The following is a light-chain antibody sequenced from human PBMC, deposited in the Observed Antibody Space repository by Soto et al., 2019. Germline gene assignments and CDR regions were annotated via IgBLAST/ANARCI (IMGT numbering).Light chain of an antibody. CDR1: QSVSSY. J-gene: IGKJ1*01. Sequence: EIVLTQSPATLSLSPGERATLSCRASQSVSSYLAWYQQKPGQAPRLLIYDASNSATGIPARFSGSGSGTDFTLTISSLAPEDFAVYYCQQRSNWPPWPFGQGTQVEIK. CDR3: QQRSNWPPWP. V-gene: IGKV3-11*01. CDR2: DAS.